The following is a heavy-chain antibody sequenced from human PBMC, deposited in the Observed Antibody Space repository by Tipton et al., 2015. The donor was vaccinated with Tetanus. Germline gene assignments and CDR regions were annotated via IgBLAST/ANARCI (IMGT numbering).Heavy chain of an antibody. CDR2: IYPGDSDT. V-gene: IGHV5-51*01. J-gene: IGHJ4*02. Sequence: QLVQSGAEVKKPGESLKISCQGSGYNFNLYWIAWVRQMPGKGLEYMGVIYPGDSDTKISPSFRGQVTFSVDKSITTAYLQWSSLKASDTAIDYGARGDPGNFDSWGQGTQVIVSS. CDR1: GYNFNLYW. D-gene: IGHD3-9*01. CDR3: ARGDPGNFDS.